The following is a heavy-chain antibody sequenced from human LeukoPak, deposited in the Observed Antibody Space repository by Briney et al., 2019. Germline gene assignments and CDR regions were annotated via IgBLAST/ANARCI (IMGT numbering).Heavy chain of an antibody. V-gene: IGHV1-8*01. CDR2: MNPNTGDT. D-gene: IGHD1-26*01. CDR1: GYTFTGYD. Sequence: ASVKVSCKASGYTFTGYDINWVRRATGQGLEWMGWMNPNTGDTGYAQKFQGRVTMTRNSSIDTAYMELSGPRSEDTAVYYCTRGSLSGSSRDYWGQGTLLTVSS. CDR3: TRGSLSGSSRDY. J-gene: IGHJ4*02.